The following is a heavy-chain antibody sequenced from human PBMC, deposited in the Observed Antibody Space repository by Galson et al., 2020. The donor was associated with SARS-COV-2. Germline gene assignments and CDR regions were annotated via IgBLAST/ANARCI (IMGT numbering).Heavy chain of an antibody. CDR2: ISYDGSNQ. V-gene: IGHV3-30*04. CDR3: ARGVSILGSYYQY. D-gene: IGHD3-10*01. CDR1: GFTFSSYA. Sequence: QLGESLKISCAASGFTFSSYALHWVRQAPGKGLEWVAAISYDGSNQGYVDSLKGRFTISRDNSKNTLYLQMNSLSAEDTAVYYCARGVSILGSYYQYWGQGTLVTVSS. J-gene: IGHJ4*02.